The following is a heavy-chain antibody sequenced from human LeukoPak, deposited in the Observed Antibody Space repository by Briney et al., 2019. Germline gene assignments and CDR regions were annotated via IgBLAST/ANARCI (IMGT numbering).Heavy chain of an antibody. D-gene: IGHD3-22*01. CDR1: GFTFSSYD. CDR3: ASDFSDSSGYLDS. CDR2: INTISSTK. V-gene: IGHV3-48*02. Sequence: GGSLRLSCAASGFTFSSYDMNWVRQAPGKGLEWVSYINTISSTKYYADSVKGRFTISRDNAKNSLSLQMNSLRDEDTAVYYCASDFSDSSGYLDSWGQGTLVTVSS. J-gene: IGHJ4*02.